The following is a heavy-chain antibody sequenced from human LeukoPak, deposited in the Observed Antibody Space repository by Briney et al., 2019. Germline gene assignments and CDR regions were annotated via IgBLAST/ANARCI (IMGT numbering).Heavy chain of an antibody. CDR1: GFTISRYW. CDR2: IKQDGSEK. CDR3: ARDQQQNIVPDY. D-gene: IGHD2/OR15-2a*01. J-gene: IGHJ4*02. V-gene: IGHV3-7*01. Sequence: GGSLRLSCAASGFTISRYWVSWVRQAPGEGRGWVANIKQDGSEKYYVDSVKGRFIISRDNAKNLLYLQMNSLRAEDMAVYYCARDQQQNIVPDYWGQGTLVTVSS.